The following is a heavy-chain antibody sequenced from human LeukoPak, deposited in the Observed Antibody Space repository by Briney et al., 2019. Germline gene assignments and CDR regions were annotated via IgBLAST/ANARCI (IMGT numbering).Heavy chain of an antibody. CDR3: ARAYSGYENYYYYYYMDV. J-gene: IGHJ6*03. Sequence: PGGSLRLSCAASGFTFDDYGMSWVRQAPGKGLEWVSGINWNGGNTGYADSVKGRFTISRDNAKNSLYLQMNSLRAEDTALYYCARAYSGYENYYYYYYMDVWGKGTTATVSS. CDR2: INWNGGNT. CDR1: GFTFDDYG. D-gene: IGHD5-12*01. V-gene: IGHV3-20*04.